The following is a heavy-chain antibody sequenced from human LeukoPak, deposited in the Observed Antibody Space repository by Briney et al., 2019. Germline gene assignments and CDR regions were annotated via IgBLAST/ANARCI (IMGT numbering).Heavy chain of an antibody. CDR3: VRLGRAAGFYFFDY. CDR2: IYPSGST. V-gene: IGHV4-38-2*02. Sequence: SETLSLTCTVSGYSSSSSYHWGWIRQPPGKRLEWIGNIYPSGSTYYNPSLKSRITISIDTSKRHFSLKLTSVTAADTAVYYCVRLGRAAGFYFFDYWGQGSLVTVSS. J-gene: IGHJ4*02. CDR1: GYSSSSSYH. D-gene: IGHD6-13*01.